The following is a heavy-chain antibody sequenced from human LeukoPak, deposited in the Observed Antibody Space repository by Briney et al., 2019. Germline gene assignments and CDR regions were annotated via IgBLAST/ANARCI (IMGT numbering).Heavy chain of an antibody. J-gene: IGHJ4*02. V-gene: IGHV3-30*18. CDR1: GFTFSSYG. CDR3: AKGGAHFDY. CDR2: ISYDGSNK. Sequence: GGSLRLSCAASGFTFSSYGMHWVRQAPGKGLEWVAVISYDGSNKYYADFVKGRFTISRDNSKNTLYLQMNSLRAEDTAVYYCAKGGAHFDYWGQGTLVTVSS.